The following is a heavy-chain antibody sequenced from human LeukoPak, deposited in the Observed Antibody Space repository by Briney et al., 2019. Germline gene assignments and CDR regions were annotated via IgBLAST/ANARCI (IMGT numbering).Heavy chain of an antibody. CDR1: GGSISSGDYY. CDR2: IYYSGST. Sequence: SETLSLTCTVSGGSISSGDYYWSWIRQPPGKGLEWIGYIYYSGSTYYNPSLKSRVTISVDTSKNQFSLKLSSVTAADTAVYYCARVLSYDFWSGYYFDYWGQGTLVTVSS. D-gene: IGHD3-3*01. CDR3: ARVLSYDFWSGYYFDY. V-gene: IGHV4-30-4*08. J-gene: IGHJ4*02.